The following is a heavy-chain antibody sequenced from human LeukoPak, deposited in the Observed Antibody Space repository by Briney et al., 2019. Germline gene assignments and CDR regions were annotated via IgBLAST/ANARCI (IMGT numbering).Heavy chain of an antibody. J-gene: IGHJ4*02. CDR2: INSSGGST. Sequence: GASVKVSCKASGYTFISYDMHWVRQAPGQGLEWMGIINSSGGSTSYAQKFQGRVTMTRDTSTSTVYMELSSLRSEDTAVYYCAGEKGGFYYYDSSGYSRWGQGTLVTVSS. CDR1: GYTFISYD. CDR3: AGEKGGFYYYDSSGYSR. D-gene: IGHD3-22*01. V-gene: IGHV1-46*01.